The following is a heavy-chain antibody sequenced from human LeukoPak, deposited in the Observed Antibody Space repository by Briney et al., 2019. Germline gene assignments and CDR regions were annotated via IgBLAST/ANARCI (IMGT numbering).Heavy chain of an antibody. CDR1: GGSFSGYY. Sequence: PSETLSLTCAVYGGSFSGYYWSWIRQSPGKGLEWIGEINHNGSTNYVPSLKSRLTISQDTSKNQFSLRLTSLTAADTAVYYCARGRWFGGLWLSGNWFDPWGQGTLVTVSS. CDR2: INHNGST. CDR3: ARGRWFGGLWLSGNWFDP. V-gene: IGHV4-34*01. D-gene: IGHD3-10*01. J-gene: IGHJ5*02.